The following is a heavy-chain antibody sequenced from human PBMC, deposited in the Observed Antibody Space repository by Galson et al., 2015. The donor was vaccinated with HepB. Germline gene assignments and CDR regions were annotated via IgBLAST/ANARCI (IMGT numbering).Heavy chain of an antibody. V-gene: IGHV1-18*04. CDR2: ISAYNGNT. Sequence: SVKVSCKASGYTFTSYGISWVRQAPGQGLEWMGWISAYNGNTNYAQKLQGRVTMTTDTSTSTAYMELRSLRSDDTAVYYCALLSASWFGEYYFDYWGQGTLVTVSS. CDR3: ALLSASWFGEYYFDY. J-gene: IGHJ4*02. D-gene: IGHD3-10*01. CDR1: GYTFTSYG.